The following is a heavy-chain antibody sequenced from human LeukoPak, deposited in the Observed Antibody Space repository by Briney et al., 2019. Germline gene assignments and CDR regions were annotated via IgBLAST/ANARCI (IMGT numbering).Heavy chain of an antibody. J-gene: IGHJ6*02. Sequence: SQTLSLTCAISGDSVSSNSAAWHWIRQSPSRGLEWLGRTYYRSKWYNDYAVSVKSRITINPDTSKNQFSLQLNSVTPEDTAVYYCARDQSIAVADIYYYYSMDVWGQGTTVTVSS. D-gene: IGHD6-19*01. CDR3: ARDQSIAVADIYYYYSMDV. CDR2: TYYRSKWYN. CDR1: GDSVSSNSAA. V-gene: IGHV6-1*01.